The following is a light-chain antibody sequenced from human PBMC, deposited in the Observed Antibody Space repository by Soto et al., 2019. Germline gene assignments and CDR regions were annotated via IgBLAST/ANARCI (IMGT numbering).Light chain of an antibody. Sequence: DIQMTQSPSLLSASVGDTVTITCRASQTISGWLAWYQQKPGKAPKLLIFDASTLESGVPSRFSGSGSWTTFTLTITSLQADDFATYYCLQYNGYYRTFGQGTKVDI. J-gene: IGKJ1*01. CDR3: LQYNGYYRT. V-gene: IGKV1-5*01. CDR2: DAS. CDR1: QTISGW.